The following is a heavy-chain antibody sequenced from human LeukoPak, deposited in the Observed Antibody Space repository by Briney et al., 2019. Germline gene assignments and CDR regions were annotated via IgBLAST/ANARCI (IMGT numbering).Heavy chain of an antibody. CDR2: ISSNGGST. Sequence: GGSLRLSCAASGFTFSSYAMHWVRQAPGKGLEYVSAISSNGGSTYYANSVKGRFTTSRDNSKNTLYLQMGSLRAEDMAVYYCARVARGGYCSSTSCYPDYWGQGTLVTVSS. CDR3: ARVARGGYCSSTSCYPDY. J-gene: IGHJ4*02. CDR1: GFTFSSYA. V-gene: IGHV3-64*01. D-gene: IGHD2-2*01.